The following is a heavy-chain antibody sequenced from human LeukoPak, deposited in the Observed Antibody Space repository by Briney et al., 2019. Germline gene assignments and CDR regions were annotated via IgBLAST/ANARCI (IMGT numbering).Heavy chain of an antibody. Sequence: ASETLSLTCTVSGGSISNYYWSWIRQPAGKGLEWIGRKYARGSSNYNPPVQSRVTMSVDTSKNQFSLKLRSVTAADTAVYYCARGRYCSADICTGGDSFDIWRQGTMVSVSP. CDR2: KYARGSS. CDR3: ARGRYCSADICTGGDSFDI. CDR1: GGSISNYY. J-gene: IGHJ3*02. V-gene: IGHV4-4*07. D-gene: IGHD2-15*01.